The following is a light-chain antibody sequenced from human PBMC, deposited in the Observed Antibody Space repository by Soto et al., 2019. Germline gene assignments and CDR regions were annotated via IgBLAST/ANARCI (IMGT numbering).Light chain of an antibody. V-gene: IGKV3-11*01. J-gene: IGKJ4*01. CDR1: QSVGRN. Sequence: EIVLTQSPATLSLSPGERATLSCRASQSVGRNLAWYQHKPGQAPRLLIYDASTGATGVPARFSGGGSGPDFTLPINTLEPEDFTVYYCQQRSSWPLTFGGGTHVEMK. CDR3: QQRSSWPLT. CDR2: DAS.